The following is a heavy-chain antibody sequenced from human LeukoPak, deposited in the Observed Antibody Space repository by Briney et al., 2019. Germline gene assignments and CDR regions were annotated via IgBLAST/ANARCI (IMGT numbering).Heavy chain of an antibody. Sequence: PGGSLRLSCAASGFTFSNYEMNWVRQAPGKGLEWVSHISTSGSTIKYADSVRGRFTISRDNAKNSLYLQMNSLRAEDTAVYYCARGGYGYWGQGTLVTVSS. CDR1: GFTFSNYE. V-gene: IGHV3-48*03. CDR3: ARGGYGY. J-gene: IGHJ4*02. CDR2: ISTSGSTI. D-gene: IGHD2-15*01.